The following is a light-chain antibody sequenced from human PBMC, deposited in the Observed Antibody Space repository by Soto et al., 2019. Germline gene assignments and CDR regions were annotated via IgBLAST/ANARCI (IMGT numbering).Light chain of an antibody. CDR2: LGS. CDR1: QSLLHSNGYNY. Sequence: DIVMTQSPLSLPVTPGEPASMSCRSSQSLLHSNGYNYLDWYLQKPGQSPQLLIYLGSNRASGVPDRFSGSGSGTDFTVKISRVEAEDVGVYYCMQALQTLGTFGQGTKVEIK. J-gene: IGKJ1*01. CDR3: MQALQTLGT. V-gene: IGKV2-28*01.